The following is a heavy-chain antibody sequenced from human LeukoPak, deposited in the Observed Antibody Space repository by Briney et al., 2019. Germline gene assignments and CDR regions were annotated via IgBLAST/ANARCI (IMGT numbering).Heavy chain of an antibody. Sequence: ASVKVSCKASGYTFTSYDINWVRQATGPGLGWMGGMNPNSGNTGYAQKFQGRVTMTRNNSIITAYMEPSSLKSEDPAVYYEATVNDYRDFDYWGQGAPVTVSS. V-gene: IGHV1-8*02. CDR1: GYTFTSYD. D-gene: IGHD4-11*01. CDR2: MNPNSGNT. J-gene: IGHJ4*02. CDR3: ATVNDYRDFDY.